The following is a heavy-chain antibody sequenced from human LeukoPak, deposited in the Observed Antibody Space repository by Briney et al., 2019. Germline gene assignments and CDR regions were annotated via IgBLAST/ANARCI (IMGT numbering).Heavy chain of an antibody. CDR1: GFTFSSHE. CDR3: ARRRLDAFDT. V-gene: IGHV3-48*03. D-gene: IGHD5-24*01. CDR2: IRSSSTT. J-gene: IGHJ3*02. Sequence: TGGSLRLSCAASGFTFSSHEMNWVRQAPGKGLEWVSFIRSSSTTDYADSVKGRFTISRDDAKNSLFLQMNSLRADDTAVYYCARRRLDAFDTWGQGTMVTVSS.